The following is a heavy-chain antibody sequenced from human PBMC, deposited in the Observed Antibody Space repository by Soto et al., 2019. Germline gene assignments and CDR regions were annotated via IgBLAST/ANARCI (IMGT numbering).Heavy chain of an antibody. D-gene: IGHD3-9*01. CDR1: GGSFSGYY. V-gene: IGHV4-34*01. CDR2: INHSGST. Sequence: SETLSLTCAVYGGSFSGYYWSWIRQPPGKGLEWIGEINHSGSTNYNPSLKSRVTISVDTSKNLFSLKLSSVTAADTAVYYCGRKESDDILTGYYRPFDYWGQGTLVTVS. J-gene: IGHJ4*02. CDR3: GRKESDDILTGYYRPFDY.